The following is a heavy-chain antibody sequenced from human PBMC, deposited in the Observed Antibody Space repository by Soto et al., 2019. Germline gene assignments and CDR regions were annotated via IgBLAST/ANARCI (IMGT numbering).Heavy chain of an antibody. J-gene: IGHJ6*02. Sequence: PGGSLRLSCAASGFTFSNYGMHWARQAPGKGLEWVAVILYDGSNKYYADSVKGRFTISRDNSKNTLYLQMNSLRAEDTAVYYCARDNRYSSSSLPRYYYYYYGMDVWGQGTTVTVSS. CDR1: GFTFSNYG. CDR2: ILYDGSNK. V-gene: IGHV3-30*19. D-gene: IGHD6-6*01. CDR3: ARDNRYSSSSLPRYYYYYYGMDV.